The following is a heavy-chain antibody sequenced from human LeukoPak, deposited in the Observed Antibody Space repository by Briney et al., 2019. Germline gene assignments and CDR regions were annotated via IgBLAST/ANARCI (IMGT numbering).Heavy chain of an antibody. J-gene: IGHJ3*02. V-gene: IGHV3-23*01. D-gene: IGHD7-27*01. CDR2: ISGSGGST. CDR3: ARVVFLGSAFDI. Sequence: GGSLRLSCAASGFTFSSYAMSWVRQAPGKGLEWVSAISGSGGSTYYADSVKGRFTISRDNAKNSLYLQMNSLRAEDTAVYYCARVVFLGSAFDIWGQGTMVTVSS. CDR1: GFTFSSYA.